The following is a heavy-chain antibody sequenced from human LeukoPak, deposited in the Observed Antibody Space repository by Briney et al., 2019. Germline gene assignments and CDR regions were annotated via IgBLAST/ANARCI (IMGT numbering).Heavy chain of an antibody. J-gene: IGHJ4*02. V-gene: IGHV3-23*01. CDR1: GFTFSGCA. CDR3: AKGLFDWLSDTDY. Sequence: GGSLRLSCAASGFTFSGCAMSWVRQAPGKGLEWVSAIRGSGEYSYYADSVKGRFTISRDNSKNTLYLQMNSLRAEDTAIYYCAKGLFDWLSDTDYWGQGTLVTVSS. D-gene: IGHD3-9*01. CDR2: IRGSGEYS.